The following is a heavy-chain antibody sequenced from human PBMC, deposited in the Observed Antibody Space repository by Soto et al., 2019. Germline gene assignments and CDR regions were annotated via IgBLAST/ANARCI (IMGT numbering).Heavy chain of an antibody. J-gene: IGHJ6*02. D-gene: IGHD3-22*01. V-gene: IGHV3-66*01. CDR2: IYSGGST. CDR1: GFTVSSNY. CDR3: ARDLWYYYESSGVVMDV. Sequence: EVQLVESGGGLVQPGGSLRLSCAASGFTVSSNYMSWVRQAPGKGLEWVSVIYSGGSTYYADSVKGRFTISRDNSKNTLDLQMNSLRAEDTAGYYCARDLWYYYESSGVVMDVWGQGNTVTVSS.